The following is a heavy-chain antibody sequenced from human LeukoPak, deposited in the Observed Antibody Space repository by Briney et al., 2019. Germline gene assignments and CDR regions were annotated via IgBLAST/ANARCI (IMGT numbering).Heavy chain of an antibody. Sequence: GGSLRLSCATSGLTFRTTWMHWVRQAPGKGLMWVSRMNGEGITIDYADSVKGRFTVSRDYAKNTLFLQMNNLRTEDTALYFCATARNFRFEYWGQGSLVIVSA. J-gene: IGHJ4*02. D-gene: IGHD1-7*01. V-gene: IGHV3-74*01. CDR1: GLTFRTTW. CDR3: ATARNFRFEY. CDR2: MNGEGITI.